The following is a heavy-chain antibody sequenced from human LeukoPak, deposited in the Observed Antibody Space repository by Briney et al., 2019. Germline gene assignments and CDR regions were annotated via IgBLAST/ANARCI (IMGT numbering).Heavy chain of an antibody. V-gene: IGHV3-23*01. J-gene: IGHJ4*02. D-gene: IGHD1-14*01. CDR2: ISGSGGST. CDR3: AKDAAETAPFDY. CDR1: GFTFSNYG. Sequence: GGTLRLSCAASGFTFSNYGMSWVRQAPGKGLEWVSVISGSGGSTYYADSVRGRFTISRDNSKNTLYLQMNSLRAEDTAVYYCAKDAAETAPFDYWGQGTLVTVSS.